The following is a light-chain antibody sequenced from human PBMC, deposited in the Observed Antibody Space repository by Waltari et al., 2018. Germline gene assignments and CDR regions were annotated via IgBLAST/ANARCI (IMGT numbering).Light chain of an antibody. CDR2: DVT. V-gene: IGLV2-14*03. Sequence: QSALTQPASVSGSPGQSLTISCTGPSGDVGGYNSVSWYQQVPGKAPQLIIYDVTNRPSGVSNRFSGSKSANTASLTISGLQAEDEADYSCSSYSSSNTYVFGTGTKVTVL. J-gene: IGLJ1*01. CDR3: SSYSSSNTYV. CDR1: SGDVGGYNS.